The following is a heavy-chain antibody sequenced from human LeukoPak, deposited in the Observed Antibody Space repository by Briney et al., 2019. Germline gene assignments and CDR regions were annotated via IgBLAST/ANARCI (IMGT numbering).Heavy chain of an antibody. J-gene: IGHJ4*02. D-gene: IGHD3-10*01. Sequence: KASETLSLTCAVYGGSFSGYHWSWIRQPPGKGLEWIGEINHSGSTNYNPSLKSRVTISVDTSKNQFSLKLSSVTAADTAVYYCARLLRVGTMVRGVYYFDYWGQGTLVTVSS. CDR2: INHSGST. V-gene: IGHV4-34*01. CDR3: ARLLRVGTMVRGVYYFDY. CDR1: GGSFSGYH.